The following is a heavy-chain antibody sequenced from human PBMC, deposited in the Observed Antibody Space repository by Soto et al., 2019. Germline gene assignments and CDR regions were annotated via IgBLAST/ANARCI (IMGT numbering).Heavy chain of an antibody. CDR1: GFTVSSNY. CDR2: IYSGGST. V-gene: IGHV3-53*01. J-gene: IGHJ1*01. Sequence: GGSLRLSCAASGFTVSSNYMSWVRQAPGKGLEWVSVIYSGGSTYYADSVKGRFTISRDNSKNTLYLQMNSLGAEDTAVYYCARGGYYDSSGPLLHWGQGTLVTVSS. D-gene: IGHD3-22*01. CDR3: ARGGYYDSSGPLLH.